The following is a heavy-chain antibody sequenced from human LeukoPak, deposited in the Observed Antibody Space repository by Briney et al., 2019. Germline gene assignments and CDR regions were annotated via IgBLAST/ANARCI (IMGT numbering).Heavy chain of an antibody. CDR1: GFTFSSYS. D-gene: IGHD1-26*01. CDR3: AKYSGSTRGFDY. Sequence: GGSLRLSCAASGFTFSSYSMNWVRQAPGKGLEWVSSISSSSSYIYYADSVKGRFTISRDNAKNSLYLQMNSLRAEDTAVYYCAKYSGSTRGFDYWGQGTLVTVPS. V-gene: IGHV3-21*01. J-gene: IGHJ4*02. CDR2: ISSSSSYI.